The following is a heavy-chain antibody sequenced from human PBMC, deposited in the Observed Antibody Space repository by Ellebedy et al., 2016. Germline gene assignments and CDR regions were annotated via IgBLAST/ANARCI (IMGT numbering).Heavy chain of an antibody. CDR1: GFSFSTFW. J-gene: IGHJ4*02. CDR2: INQDGREI. D-gene: IGHD3-10*01. CDR3: ARGKSMARDY. Sequence: GGSLRLXXAASGFSFSTFWMTWVRQAPGKGLEWVANINQDGREIYYVDSVKGRFTISRDNAKDSLYLQMNSLRAEDTAVYYCARGKSMARDYWGQGTLVTVSS. V-gene: IGHV3-7*01.